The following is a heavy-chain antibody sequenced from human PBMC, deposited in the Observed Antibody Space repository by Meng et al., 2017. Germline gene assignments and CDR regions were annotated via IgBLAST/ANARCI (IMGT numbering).Heavy chain of an antibody. V-gene: IGHV6-1*01. J-gene: IGHJ4*02. Sequence: HMQESGPGPVHPWQTLSSTCACAGDTVSSNNCACNWIRQSPSRGLEWLGRAYYRFKGYHDYAVSVKIRIRIDTDTSKNQFSLQLRSVTPEDSDVYYCARGSYSFDSWGQRTLVTVSS. D-gene: IGHD2-15*01. CDR3: ARGSYSFDS. CDR2: AYYRFKGYH. CDR1: GDTVSSNNCA.